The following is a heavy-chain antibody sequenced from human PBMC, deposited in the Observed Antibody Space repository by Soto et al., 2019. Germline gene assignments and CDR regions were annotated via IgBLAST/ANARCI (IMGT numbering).Heavy chain of an antibody. Sequence: ASVKVSCKASGYTFTSYAMHWVRQAPGQRLEWMGWINAGNGNTKYSQKFQGRVTITRDTSASTAYMELSSLRSEDTAVCYCAREGPLFRLQTPQTFDPWGQGTLVTVSS. V-gene: IGHV1-3*01. D-gene: IGHD4-4*01. CDR1: GYTFTSYA. CDR2: INAGNGNT. CDR3: AREGPLFRLQTPQTFDP. J-gene: IGHJ5*02.